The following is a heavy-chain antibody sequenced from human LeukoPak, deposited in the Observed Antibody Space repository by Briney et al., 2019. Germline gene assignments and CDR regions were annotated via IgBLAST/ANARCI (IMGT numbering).Heavy chain of an antibody. D-gene: IGHD6-19*01. CDR2: ISYDGSNK. CDR1: GFTFSSYG. Sequence: GGSLRLSCAASGFTFSSYGMHWVRQAPGKGLEWVAVISYDGSNKYYADSVKGRFTISRDNSKSTLYLEMNSLRAEDTAVYYCAKVPLSSSGWDREYYFDYWGQGTLVTVSS. V-gene: IGHV3-30*18. CDR3: AKVPLSSSGWDREYYFDY. J-gene: IGHJ4*02.